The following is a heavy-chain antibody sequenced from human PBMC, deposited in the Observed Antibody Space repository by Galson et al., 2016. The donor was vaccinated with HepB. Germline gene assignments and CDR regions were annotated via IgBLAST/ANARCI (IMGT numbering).Heavy chain of an antibody. CDR3: SRRPIAYYDSSGYYRPDSYYFDY. J-gene: IGHJ4*02. CDR1: GFTFSSYS. V-gene: IGHV3-21*01. CDR2: ISSSSSYI. Sequence: SLRLSCAASGFTFSSYSMNWVRQAPGKGLEWVSSISSSSSYIYYAASVKGRFTLSRDNAKNSLYLQMNSLGAEDTAVYYCSRRPIAYYDSSGYYRPDSYYFDYWGQGTLVTVSS. D-gene: IGHD3-22*01.